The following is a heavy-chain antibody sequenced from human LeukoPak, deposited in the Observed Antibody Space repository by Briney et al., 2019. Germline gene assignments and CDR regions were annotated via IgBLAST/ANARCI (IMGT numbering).Heavy chain of an antibody. CDR3: ARVEGDDYATGAFDI. CDR1: GFTFSTYT. J-gene: IGHJ3*02. V-gene: IGHV3-48*04. CDR2: ISSSGSTI. Sequence: GGSLRLSCAASGFTFSTYTMNWVRQAPGKGLEWVSYISSSGSTIFYADSVKGRFTISRDNAKNSLYLQMNSLRSEDTAVYYCARVEGDDYATGAFDIWGQGTMVTVSS. D-gene: IGHD4-17*01.